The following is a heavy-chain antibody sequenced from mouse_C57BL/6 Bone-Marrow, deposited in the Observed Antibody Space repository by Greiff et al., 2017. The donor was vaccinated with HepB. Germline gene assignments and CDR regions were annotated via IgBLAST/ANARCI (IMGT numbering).Heavy chain of an antibody. CDR3: ARVGFITTVFDY. CDR2: INPGSGGT. V-gene: IGHV1-54*01. Sequence: VQLQQSGAELVRPGTSVKVSCKASGYAFTNYLIEWVKQRPGQGLEWIGVINPGSGGTNYNEKFKGKATLTADKSSSTAYMQLSSLTSEDSAVYFCARVGFITTVFDYWGQGTTLIVSS. CDR1: GYAFTNYL. J-gene: IGHJ2*01. D-gene: IGHD1-1*01.